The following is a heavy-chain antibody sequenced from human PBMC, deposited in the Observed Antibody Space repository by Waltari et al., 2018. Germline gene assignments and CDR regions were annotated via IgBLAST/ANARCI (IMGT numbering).Heavy chain of an antibody. D-gene: IGHD3-22*01. V-gene: IGHV3-7*01. CDR2: IKQDGSDK. Sequence: EVQLVESGGGLVQPGGSLRLSCANSGFTFSNYWMSWVRQAPGKGLEWVANIKQDGSDKYYVDSVKGRFTISRDNAKNSLFLQMNSLRVEDTAVYYCARDRGVIVYWGQGTLVTVSS. CDR3: ARDRGVIVY. J-gene: IGHJ4*02. CDR1: GFTFSNYW.